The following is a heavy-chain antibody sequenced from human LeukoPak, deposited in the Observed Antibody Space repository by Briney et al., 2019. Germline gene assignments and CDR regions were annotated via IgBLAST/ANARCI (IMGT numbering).Heavy chain of an antibody. CDR1: GFTFSTYS. CDR2: VYDETNQ. V-gene: IGHV3-30*04. D-gene: IGHD6-13*01. J-gene: IGHJ3*02. CDR3: ARWGKQQLVSDAFDI. Sequence: QPGRSLRLSCEASGFTFSTYSMHWVRQAPGKGLEWVAVVYDETNQNYAASVKGRFTISRDNSKNTLYLQMNGLRAEDTALYYCARWGKQQLVSDAFDIWGQGTMVTVSS.